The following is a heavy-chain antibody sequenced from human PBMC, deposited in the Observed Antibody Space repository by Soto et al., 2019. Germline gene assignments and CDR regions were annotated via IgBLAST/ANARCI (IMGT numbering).Heavy chain of an antibody. J-gene: IGHJ4*02. CDR1: GFTFSSYA. CDR3: AKARRWDGNYGGNSAYFDY. V-gene: IGHV3-23*01. D-gene: IGHD4-17*01. CDR2: ISGSGGST. Sequence: GGSLRLSCAASGFTFSSYAMSWVRQAPGKGLEWVSAISGSGGSTYYADSVKGRFTISRDNSKNTLYLQMNSLRAEDTAVYYCAKARRWDGNYGGNSAYFDYWGQGTLVTVSS.